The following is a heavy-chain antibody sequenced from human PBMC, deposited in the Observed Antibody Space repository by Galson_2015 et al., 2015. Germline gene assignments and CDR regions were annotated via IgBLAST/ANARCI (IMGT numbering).Heavy chain of an antibody. CDR2: IWDDGNKK. V-gene: IGHV3-33*01. CDR1: GFNFSSYG. D-gene: IGHD2-21*02. J-gene: IGHJ5*02. Sequence: SLRLSCAASGFNFSSYGMHWVRQAPGKGLEWVAVIWDDGNKKNYADSVKGRFTISRDNPKNTLYLQMNSLRAEDTAVYYCAREAAREGVTPKDNWFDPWGQGTLVTVSS. CDR3: AREAAREGVTPKDNWFDP.